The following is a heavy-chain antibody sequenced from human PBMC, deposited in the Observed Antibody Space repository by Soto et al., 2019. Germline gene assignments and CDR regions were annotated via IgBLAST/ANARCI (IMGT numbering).Heavy chain of an antibody. CDR3: ARGSTVTTSDAFDI. J-gene: IGHJ3*02. Sequence: GTSVKVSCKASGYTFTSYDINWVRQATGQGLEWMGWMNPNSGNTGYAQKFQGRVTMTRNTSISTAYMELSSLRSDDTAVYYCARGSTVTTSDAFDIWGQGTMVTVSS. CDR2: MNPNSGNT. V-gene: IGHV1-8*01. CDR1: GYTFTSYD. D-gene: IGHD4-4*01.